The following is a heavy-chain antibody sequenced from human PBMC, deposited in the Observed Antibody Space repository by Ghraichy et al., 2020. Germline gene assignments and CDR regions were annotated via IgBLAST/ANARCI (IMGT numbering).Heavy chain of an antibody. V-gene: IGHV4-34*01. Sequence: SETLSLTCAVYGGSFSGYYWSWIRQPPGKGLEWIGEINHSGSTNYNPSLKSRVTISVDTSKNQFSLKLSSVTAADTAVYYCARGRRPQAQQLVSRVGRSTRYFDLWGRGTLVTVSS. CDR2: INHSGST. J-gene: IGHJ2*01. CDR1: GGSFSGYY. D-gene: IGHD6-13*01. CDR3: ARGRRPQAQQLVSRVGRSTRYFDL.